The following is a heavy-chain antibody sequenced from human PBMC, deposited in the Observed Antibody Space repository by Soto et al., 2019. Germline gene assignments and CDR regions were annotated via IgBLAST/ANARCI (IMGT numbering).Heavy chain of an antibody. D-gene: IGHD6-6*01. CDR3: AKVRRYSSSSLGAFDI. CDR2: ISGSGGST. V-gene: IGHV3-23*01. Sequence: GGSLRLSCAASGFTFSSYAMSWVRQAPGKGLEGVSAISGSGGSTYYADSVKGRFTISRDNSKNTLYLQMNSLRAEDTAVYYCAKVRRYSSSSLGAFDIWGQGTMVTVS. J-gene: IGHJ3*02. CDR1: GFTFSSYA.